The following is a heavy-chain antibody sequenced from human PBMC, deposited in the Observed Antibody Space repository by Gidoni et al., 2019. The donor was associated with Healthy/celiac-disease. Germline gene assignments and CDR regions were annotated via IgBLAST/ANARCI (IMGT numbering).Heavy chain of an antibody. D-gene: IGHD6-19*01. CDR1: GYSVSSHRAA. Sequence: QVQLQQSGPGLVKPSQTLSLTCAISGYSVSSHRAAWNWIRQSPSRGLEWLGRTYYRSKWYNDYAVSVKSRITINPDTSKNQFSLQLNSVTPEDTAVYYCARDALGYSSGFSPPMVDYWGQGTLVTVSS. CDR2: TYYRSKWYN. V-gene: IGHV6-1*01. J-gene: IGHJ4*02. CDR3: ARDALGYSSGFSPPMVDY.